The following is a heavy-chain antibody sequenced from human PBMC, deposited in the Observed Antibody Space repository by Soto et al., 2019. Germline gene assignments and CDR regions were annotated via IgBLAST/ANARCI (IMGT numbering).Heavy chain of an antibody. CDR3: ATRAPAFDY. V-gene: IGHV1-18*01. CDR1: GYTFTSYG. CDR2: ISTYKGNT. Sequence: QVQLVQSGPEVKKPGASVKVSCKTSGYTFTSYGIAWVRQAPGQGLEWMGWISTYKGNTNYAQKFQGRVTMTTDTSTSTAYMELRSPRSDDTAVYYCATRAPAFDYWGQATLVTVSS. J-gene: IGHJ4*02.